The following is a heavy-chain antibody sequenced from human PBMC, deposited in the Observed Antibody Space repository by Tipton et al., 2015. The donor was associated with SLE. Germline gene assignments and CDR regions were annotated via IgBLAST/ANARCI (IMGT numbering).Heavy chain of an antibody. CDR1: GGSISSGGYY. CDR3: ARGGGIAAPAY. J-gene: IGHJ4*02. V-gene: IGHV4-31*03. CDR2: IYDSGST. Sequence: TLSLTCTVSGGSISSGGYYWSWMRPHPGKGLEWFGQIYDSGSTYYNPSLKSRVTISVYTSKNQFSLKLSSVTAADTAVYYCARGGGIAAPAYWGPGTLVTVSS. D-gene: IGHD6-13*01.